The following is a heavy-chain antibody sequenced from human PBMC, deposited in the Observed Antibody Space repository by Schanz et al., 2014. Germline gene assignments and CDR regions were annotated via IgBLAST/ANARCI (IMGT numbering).Heavy chain of an antibody. CDR1: GFTFDDYA. CDR2: ISWNSGTA. Sequence: EVQLVESGGGLVQPGRSLRLSCAASGFTFDDYAMHWVRQAPGKGLEYVSGISWNSGTAVYADSVKGRFTISRDNAKNSLYLQMNSLRDEDTALYYCAKDMHKDYGGKPQAFDIWGQGTMVTVSS. CDR3: AKDMHKDYGGKPQAFDI. V-gene: IGHV3-9*01. J-gene: IGHJ3*02. D-gene: IGHD4-17*01.